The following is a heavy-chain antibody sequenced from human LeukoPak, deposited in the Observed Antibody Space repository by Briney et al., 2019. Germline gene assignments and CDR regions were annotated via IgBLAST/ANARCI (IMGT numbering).Heavy chain of an antibody. CDR2: IYWNDDK. CDR1: GFSLSTSGVG. CDR3: AHRLGSSWPPGDAFDI. Sequence: GPTLVNPTQTLTLTCTFSGFSLSTSGVGVGWIRQPPGKALEWLALIYWNDDKRYSPSLKSRLTITKDTSKNQVVLTMTNMDPVDTATYYCAHRLGSSWPPGDAFDIWGQGTMVTVSS. J-gene: IGHJ3*02. D-gene: IGHD6-13*01. V-gene: IGHV2-5*01.